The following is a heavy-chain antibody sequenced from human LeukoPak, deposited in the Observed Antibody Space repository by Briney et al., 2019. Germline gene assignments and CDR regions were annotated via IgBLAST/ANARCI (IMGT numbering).Heavy chain of an antibody. D-gene: IGHD7-27*01. J-gene: IGHJ4*02. CDR1: GFTFSSYS. V-gene: IGHV3-21*01. Sequence: GGSLRLSCAASGFTFSSYSMNWVRQAPGKGLEWVSSISSSSGYIYYADSVKGRFTISRDNAKNSLYLQMNSLRAEDTAVYYCARIIPGEATGDYWGQGTLVTVSS. CDR2: ISSSSGYI. CDR3: ARIIPGEATGDY.